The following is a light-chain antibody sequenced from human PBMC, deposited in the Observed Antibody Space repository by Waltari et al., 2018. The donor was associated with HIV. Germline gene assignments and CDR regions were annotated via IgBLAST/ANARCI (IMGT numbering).Light chain of an antibody. J-gene: IGLJ3*02. Sequence: QSDLTQPASVSGLPGQSNTTSCTGTSRNIGFYNLVPWPQQHPGKAPTTLTYDVSHRPSGVSRRFAGSKSGNTASLTISGLQAEDEADYYCCSYAGSSTRVVGGGTKVTVL. CDR2: DVS. CDR3: CSYAGSSTRV. CDR1: SRNIGFYNL. V-gene: IGLV2-23*02.